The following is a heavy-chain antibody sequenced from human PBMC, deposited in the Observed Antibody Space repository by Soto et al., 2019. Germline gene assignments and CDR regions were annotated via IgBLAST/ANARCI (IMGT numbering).Heavy chain of an antibody. V-gene: IGHV4-59*01. D-gene: IGHD3-22*01. CDR3: ATARHYYDSSGYYYHQEHFDF. CDR2: MYYSGST. Sequence: SETLSLTXTVYGGSISSYYWSWIRQSPGKGLEWIGYMYYSGSTNYNPSLKSRVTISLDTSKKQFSLNLISVTAADTAVYYCATARHYYDSSGYYYHQEHFDFWGQGTLVTVSS. J-gene: IGHJ4*02. CDR1: GGSISSYY.